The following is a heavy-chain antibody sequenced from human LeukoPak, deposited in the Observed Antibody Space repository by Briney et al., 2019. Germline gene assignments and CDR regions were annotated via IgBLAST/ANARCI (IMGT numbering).Heavy chain of an antibody. V-gene: IGHV3-11*01. Sequence: GGSLRLSCAASGFTFSDFYMSWIRQAPGKGLEFISYISGGGDTIFYAESVKGRFTISRDNAKNSLYLQMNSLRAEDTAVYYCARVHCSGGGCSSWGQGTLVTVSS. CDR3: ARVHCSGGGCSS. D-gene: IGHD2-15*01. CDR2: ISGGGDTI. J-gene: IGHJ4*02. CDR1: GFTFSDFY.